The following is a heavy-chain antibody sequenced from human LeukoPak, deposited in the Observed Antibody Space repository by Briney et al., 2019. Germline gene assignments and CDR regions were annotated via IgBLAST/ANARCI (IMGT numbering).Heavy chain of an antibody. D-gene: IGHD2-15*01. V-gene: IGHV3-23*01. Sequence: GASLRLSCAASGFTFSSYAMSWVRQAPGKGLEWVSAISGSGGSTYYADSVKGRFTISRDNPKNTLYLQMNSLRAEDTAVYYCAKLLLDYFDYWGQGTLVTVSS. CDR3: AKLLLDYFDY. CDR1: GFTFSSYA. CDR2: ISGSGGST. J-gene: IGHJ4*02.